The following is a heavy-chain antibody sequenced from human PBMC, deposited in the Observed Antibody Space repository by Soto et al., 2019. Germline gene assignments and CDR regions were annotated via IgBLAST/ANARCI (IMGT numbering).Heavy chain of an antibody. CDR2: VGRGDST. Sequence: EVQLLESGGGLLQPGGSLRLSCAASGFSFSTYAMSWVRQAPGKGLEWVSTVGRGDSTFYADSVRGRFTSSRDNSNNALVLQMNSLRADDTALYYCAKGTLVEVPGTRAFDIWGQGTMVIVSS. CDR1: GFSFSTYA. D-gene: IGHD2-2*01. J-gene: IGHJ3*02. V-gene: IGHV3-23*01. CDR3: AKGTLVEVPGTRAFDI.